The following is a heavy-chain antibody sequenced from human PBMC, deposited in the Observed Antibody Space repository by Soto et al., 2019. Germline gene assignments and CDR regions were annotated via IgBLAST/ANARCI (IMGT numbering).Heavy chain of an antibody. V-gene: IGHV4-4*02. CDR3: ASRDPGTSVDY. Sequence: QVQLQESGPGLVKPSGTLSLTCAVSGGCFTSNNWWTWFRQAPGQGLEWIGEIYRTGSTNYNPSLKSRVTISLDKSENQFSLKVTSLTAADTAVYYCASRDPGTSVDYWGQGTLVTVSS. D-gene: IGHD1-7*01. J-gene: IGHJ4*02. CDR1: GGCFTSNNW. CDR2: IYRTGST.